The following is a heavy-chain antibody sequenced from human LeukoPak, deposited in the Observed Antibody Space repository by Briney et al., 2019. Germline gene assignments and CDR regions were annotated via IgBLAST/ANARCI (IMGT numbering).Heavy chain of an antibody. CDR3: ARSDYDTFDY. J-gene: IGHJ4*02. Sequence: SETLSLTCTVSGGSISSGGYYWSWIRQHPGKGLEWIGYIYYSGGTYYNPSLKSRVTISVDTSKNQFSLKLSSVTAADTAVYYCARSDYDTFDYWGQGTLVTVSS. D-gene: IGHD5-12*01. CDR1: GGSISSGGYY. V-gene: IGHV4-31*03. CDR2: IYYSGGT.